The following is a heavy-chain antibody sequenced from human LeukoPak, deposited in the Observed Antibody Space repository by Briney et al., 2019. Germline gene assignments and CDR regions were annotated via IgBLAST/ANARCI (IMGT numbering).Heavy chain of an antibody. Sequence: GGSLRLSCAASGFTFSSYAMSRVRQAPGKGLEWVSGISGSGGSTYYADSVKGRFTISRDNSKNTLFLQMNSLRAEDTAVYYCAKSRYDSGSYLIFDYWGQGTLVTVSS. V-gene: IGHV3-23*01. CDR2: ISGSGGST. CDR3: AKSRYDSGSYLIFDY. J-gene: IGHJ4*02. D-gene: IGHD3-10*01. CDR1: GFTFSSYA.